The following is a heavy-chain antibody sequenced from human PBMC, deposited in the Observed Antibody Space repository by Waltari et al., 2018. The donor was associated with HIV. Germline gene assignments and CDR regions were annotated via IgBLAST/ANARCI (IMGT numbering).Heavy chain of an antibody. CDR3: AKSPSYCTGGVCYLLFDY. Sequence: EVQLLESGGGLVQPGGSLRLSCAASGFTFSSYAMSWVRQAPGTGLVWVLAISGSGGSTYDADSVNGRCTISSGNSKNTLYLQMNSLRAEDTAVYYCAKSPSYCTGGVCYLLFDYWGQGTLVTVSS. J-gene: IGHJ4*02. CDR2: ISGSGGST. CDR1: GFTFSSYA. D-gene: IGHD2-8*02. V-gene: IGHV3-23*01.